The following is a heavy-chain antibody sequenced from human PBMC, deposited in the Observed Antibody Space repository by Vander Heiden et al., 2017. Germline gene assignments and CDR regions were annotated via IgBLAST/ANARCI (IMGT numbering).Heavy chain of an antibody. CDR3: ARAGRLVVVVPAAIGYGMDV. CDR2: INPNSGGT. V-gene: IGHV1-2*02. Sequence: VQLVQTGAEVKKPGASVKVCCKASGYTFTGVAMHWVRQAPGQGLEWMGWINPNSGGTNYAQKFQGSVTMTRDTSISTSYMELSRLRSDDTAVYYCARAGRLVVVVPAAIGYGMDVWGQGTTVTVSS. CDR1: GYTFTGVA. D-gene: IGHD2-2*02. J-gene: IGHJ6*02.